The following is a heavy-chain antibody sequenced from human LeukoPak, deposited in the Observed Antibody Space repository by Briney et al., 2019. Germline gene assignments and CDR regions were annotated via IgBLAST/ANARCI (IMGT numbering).Heavy chain of an antibody. CDR3: ARFGPGGLFDY. CDR1: GFTSGTYG. V-gene: IGHV3-23*01. Sequence: GGSLRLSCEVSGFTSGTYGLTYGLTWVRQAPGKGLEWVSSVSGSGDATYIADSVKGRFTISRDNSKNTLYLQMNSLRAEDTAVYYCARFGPGGLFDYWGQGTLVTVSS. D-gene: IGHD3-10*01. CDR2: VSGSGDAT. J-gene: IGHJ4*02.